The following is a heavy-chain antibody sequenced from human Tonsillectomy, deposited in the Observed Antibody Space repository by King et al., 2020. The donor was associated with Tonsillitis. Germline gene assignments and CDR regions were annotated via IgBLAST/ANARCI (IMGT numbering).Heavy chain of an antibody. CDR3: ARRGYDSSGYYFDF. CDR1: GSSISSGYY. Sequence: QLQESGPGLVKPSETLSLTCAVSGSSISSGYYWGWIRQPPGKGLEWIGTIYHNGGTSYNPSLKSRVTISVETSKNHFSLKLNSVTATDTAVYYCARRGYDSSGYYFDFWGQGTLVTVSS. J-gene: IGHJ4*02. D-gene: IGHD3-22*01. V-gene: IGHV4-38-2*01. CDR2: IYHNGGT.